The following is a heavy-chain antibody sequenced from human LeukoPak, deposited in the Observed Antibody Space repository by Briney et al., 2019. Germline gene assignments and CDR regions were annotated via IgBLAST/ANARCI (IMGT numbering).Heavy chain of an antibody. V-gene: IGHV4-34*01. CDR2: INHSGST. Sequence: SETLSLTCAVYGGSFSGYYWSWIRQPPGKGLEWIGEINHSGSTNYNPSLKSRVTISVDTSKNQFSLKLSSVTAAGTAVYYCARDLAAAGRGTDYWGQGTLVPVSS. D-gene: IGHD6-13*01. CDR3: ARDLAAAGRGTDY. J-gene: IGHJ4*02. CDR1: GGSFSGYY.